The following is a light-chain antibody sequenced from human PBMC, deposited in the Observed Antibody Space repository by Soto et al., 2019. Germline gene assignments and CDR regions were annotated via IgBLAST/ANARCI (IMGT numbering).Light chain of an antibody. CDR1: ISNIGSNT. Sequence: QSVLTQPPSASGAPGQSISISCSGSISNIGSNTVNWYQQLPGTAPRLLIYNDDRRPSGVPDRFSGSKSGTSASLAISGLQPEAEADYHCAVWDDSLGGFVAFGGGTKLTVL. CDR2: NDD. CDR3: AVWDDSLGGFVA. V-gene: IGLV1-44*01. J-gene: IGLJ2*01.